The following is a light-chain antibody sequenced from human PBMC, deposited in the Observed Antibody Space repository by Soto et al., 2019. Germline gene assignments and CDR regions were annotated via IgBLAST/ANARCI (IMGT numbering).Light chain of an antibody. CDR1: QTISEW. Sequence: DIQMTQYPSTLSAAVGDRFTITCRASQTISEWLAWYQQKPGQAPKLLIDDATTLESGVPSRFSGSGSGTDFSLTISSLQPVDFATYYCQQYTGYSQWTFGQGTKVDI. CDR3: QQYTGYSQWT. J-gene: IGKJ1*01. V-gene: IGKV1-5*01. CDR2: DAT.